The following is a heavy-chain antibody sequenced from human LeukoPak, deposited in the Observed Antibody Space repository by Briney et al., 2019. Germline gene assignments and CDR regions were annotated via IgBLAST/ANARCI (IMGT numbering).Heavy chain of an antibody. CDR1: GFTFSNAW. D-gene: IGHD3-10*01. Sequence: GGSLRLSCAASGFTFSNAWMNWVRQAPGKGLEWVPYISSSGSTIYYGDSVKGRFTISRDNAKNSLYLQMNSLRAEDTAVYYCAKDLRVNYYGSGSYYPSEPFDYWGQGTLVTVSS. J-gene: IGHJ4*02. CDR2: ISSSGSTI. V-gene: IGHV3-48*04. CDR3: AKDLRVNYYGSGSYYPSEPFDY.